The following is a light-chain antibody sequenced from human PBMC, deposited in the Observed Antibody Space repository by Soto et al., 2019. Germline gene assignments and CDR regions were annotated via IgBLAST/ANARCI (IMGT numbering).Light chain of an antibody. V-gene: IGLV2-14*01. Sequence: QSVLTQPASVSGSPGQSITISCTGTSSDVGAYNYVSWYQQHPGKAPKLMIYEVSNRPSGVSYRFSGSKSGNTASLTISGLQADDEADYYCSSYTSSSTSYVFGTGTKVTVL. CDR2: EVS. CDR1: SSDVGAYNY. CDR3: SSYTSSSTSYV. J-gene: IGLJ1*01.